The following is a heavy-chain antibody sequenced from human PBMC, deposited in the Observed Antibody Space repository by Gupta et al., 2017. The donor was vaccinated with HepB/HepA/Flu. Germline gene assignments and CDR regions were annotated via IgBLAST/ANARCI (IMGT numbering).Heavy chain of an antibody. CDR2: IKQDGSEK. CDR3: ARDESTIFGPLLYMDV. Sequence: EVQLVESGGGLVQPGGSLRLSCAASGFTFRSYWMSWVRQAPGKGLEWVANIKQDGSEKYYVDSVKGRFTISRDNAKNSLYLQVNSLRAEDTAVYYCARDESTIFGPLLYMDVWGKGTTVTVSS. V-gene: IGHV3-7*01. CDR1: GFTFRSYW. J-gene: IGHJ6*03. D-gene: IGHD3-3*01.